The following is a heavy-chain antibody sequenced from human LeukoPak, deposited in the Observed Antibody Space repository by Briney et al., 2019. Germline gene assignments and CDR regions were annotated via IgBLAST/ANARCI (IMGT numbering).Heavy chain of an antibody. CDR3: ARGPAYYDILTGYYPLYYFDY. V-gene: IGHV4-30-4*01. Sequence: SQTLSLTCTVSGGSISSGDYYWSWIRQPPGKGLEWIGYIYYSGSTYYNPSLKSRVTISVDTSKNQFSLKLSPVTAADTAVYYCARGPAYYDILTGYYPLYYFDYWGQGTLVTVSS. CDR2: IYYSGST. CDR1: GGSISSGDYY. J-gene: IGHJ4*02. D-gene: IGHD3-9*01.